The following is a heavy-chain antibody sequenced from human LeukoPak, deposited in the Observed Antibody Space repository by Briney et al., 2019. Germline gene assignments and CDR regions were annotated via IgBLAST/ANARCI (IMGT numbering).Heavy chain of an antibody. J-gene: IGHJ6*02. Sequence: PGGSLRLSCAASGFTFSNYAMSWVRQAPGKGLEWVSSIRGSGARTDYADSVKGRFTISRDNSKNPLYLQMNSLRAEDTAVYYCAKHQQIYGDSLMDVWGQGTTVTVSS. CDR3: AKHQQIYGDSLMDV. V-gene: IGHV3-23*01. D-gene: IGHD4-17*01. CDR1: GFTFSNYA. CDR2: IRGSGART.